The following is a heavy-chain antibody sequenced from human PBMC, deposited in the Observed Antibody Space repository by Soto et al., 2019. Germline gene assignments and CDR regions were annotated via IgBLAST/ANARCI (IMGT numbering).Heavy chain of an antibody. Sequence: PGGSLRLSCAASGFTFSSCWMHWVRQAPEKGLVWVSRISSDGSTTDYADSVKGRFTISRDNAKNTLYLQMNSLRAEDTALYYCAYSRWAAMGPSFDPWGQGILVTVSS. D-gene: IGHD2-2*01. CDR3: AYSRWAAMGPSFDP. V-gene: IGHV3-74*01. CDR1: GFTFSSCW. J-gene: IGHJ5*02. CDR2: ISSDGSTT.